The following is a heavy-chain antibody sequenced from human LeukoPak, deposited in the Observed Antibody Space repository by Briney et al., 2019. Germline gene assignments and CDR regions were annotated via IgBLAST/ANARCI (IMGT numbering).Heavy chain of an antibody. Sequence: SETLSLTCAVYGGSFSGYYWGWIRQPPGKGLEWIGSIYHSGSTYYNPSLKSRVTISVDTSKNQFSLKLSSVTAADTAVYYCARVSLYYYGSGSFPNAFDIWGQGTMVTVSS. J-gene: IGHJ3*02. CDR3: ARVSLYYYGSGSFPNAFDI. D-gene: IGHD3-10*01. V-gene: IGHV4-38-2*01. CDR1: GGSFSGYY. CDR2: IYHSGST.